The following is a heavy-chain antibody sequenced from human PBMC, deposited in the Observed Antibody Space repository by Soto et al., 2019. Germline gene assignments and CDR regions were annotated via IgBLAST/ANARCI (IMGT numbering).Heavy chain of an antibody. CDR1: GFTFSDYY. CDR2: VDRTGSPL. V-gene: IGHV3-11*01. J-gene: IGHJ4*02. Sequence: GGSLRLSCAASGFTFSDYYMGWVRQAPGKGLEWISFVDRTGSPLFYADSVKGRFTISRDNAKNSLFLQMNSLRVEDTAVYSCTRGGRLYDRKKGDYSGPGTHVTVYS. D-gene: IGHD3-16*01. CDR3: TRGGRLYDRKKGDY.